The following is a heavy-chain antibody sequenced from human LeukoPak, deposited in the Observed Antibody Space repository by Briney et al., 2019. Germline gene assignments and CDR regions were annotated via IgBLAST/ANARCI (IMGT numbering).Heavy chain of an antibody. J-gene: IGHJ3*02. CDR2: IYYSGST. Sequence: SETLSLTCTVSGGSISSYYWSWIRQPPGKGLEWIGHIYYSGSTNYNPSLKSRVTISVDTSKNQFSLKLSSVTAADTAVYYCARETYSSSWSDAFDIWGQGTMVTVSS. CDR3: ARETYSSSWSDAFDI. CDR1: GGSISSYY. V-gene: IGHV4-59*01. D-gene: IGHD6-13*01.